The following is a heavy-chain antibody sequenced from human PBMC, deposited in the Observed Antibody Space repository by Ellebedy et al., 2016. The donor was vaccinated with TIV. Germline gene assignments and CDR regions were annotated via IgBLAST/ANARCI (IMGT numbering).Heavy chain of an antibody. D-gene: IGHD3-22*01. V-gene: IGHV3-30*18. J-gene: IGHJ3*02. CDR1: GFTFSSYG. CDR2: ISYDGSNK. CDR3: AKDLGSSGYYRIVDHAFDI. Sequence: GGSLRLSCAASGFTFSSYGMHWVRQAPGKGLEWVAVISYDGSNKYYADSVKGRFTISRDNSKNTLYLQMNSLRAEDTAVYYCAKDLGSSGYYRIVDHAFDIWGQGTMVTVSS.